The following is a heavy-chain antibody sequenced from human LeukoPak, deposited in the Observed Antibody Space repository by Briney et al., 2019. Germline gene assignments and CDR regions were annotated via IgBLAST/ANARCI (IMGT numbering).Heavy chain of an antibody. CDR3: ARAPSGDHASEYFQH. Sequence: ASVKVSCKASGYTFTGYYMHWVRQAPGQGLEWMGWINPNSGGTNYAQKFQGRVTMTRDTSISTAYMELSRLRSDDTAVYYCARAPSGDHASEYFQHWGQGTLVTVSS. J-gene: IGHJ1*01. D-gene: IGHD1-14*01. CDR2: INPNSGGT. CDR1: GYTFTGYY. V-gene: IGHV1-2*02.